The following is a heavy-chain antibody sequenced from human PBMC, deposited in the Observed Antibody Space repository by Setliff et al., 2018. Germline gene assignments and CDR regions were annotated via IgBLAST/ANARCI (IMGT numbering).Heavy chain of an antibody. CDR3: ARAGYYGSGSYPGAFDI. J-gene: IGHJ3*02. Sequence: SVKVSCKASGGTFSSYAISWVRQAPGQGLEWMGGFDPEDGETIYAQKFQGRVTMTRDTSTSTVYMELSSLRSEDTAVYYCARAGYYGSGSYPGAFDIWGQGTMVTVSS. D-gene: IGHD3-10*01. V-gene: IGHV1-69*10. CDR1: GGTFSSYA. CDR2: FDPEDGET.